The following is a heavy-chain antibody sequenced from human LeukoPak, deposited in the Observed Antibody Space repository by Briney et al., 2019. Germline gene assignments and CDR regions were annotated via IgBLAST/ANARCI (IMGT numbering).Heavy chain of an antibody. CDR3: AREAYCGGPSCFAVNYMDV. J-gene: IGHJ6*03. D-gene: IGHD2-2*01. V-gene: IGHV3-7*01. CDR2: IKGDGSET. Sequence: PGGSLRLSCVASGSGFTFSEFWMGWVRQAPGERLEWVANIKGDGSETYYVDSVKGRFTISRDNVKNSVYLQMNSLRADDTSMYRCAREAYCGGPSCFAVNYMDVWGKGTTVTASS. CDR1: GSGFTFSEFW.